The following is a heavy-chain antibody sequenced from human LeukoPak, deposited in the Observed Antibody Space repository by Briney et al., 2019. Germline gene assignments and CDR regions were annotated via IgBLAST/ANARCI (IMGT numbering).Heavy chain of an antibody. J-gene: IGHJ4*02. Sequence: GGSLRLSCAASGFTVSTNYMSWVRQAPGKGLEWVSHIYSGGNTYYADSVKGRFTISRNNSKNTLYLQMNSLRAEDSAVYYCARGDRDGYNSAYWGQGSLVTVSS. D-gene: IGHD5-24*01. CDR2: IYSGGNT. V-gene: IGHV3-53*04. CDR1: GFTVSTNY. CDR3: ARGDRDGYNSAY.